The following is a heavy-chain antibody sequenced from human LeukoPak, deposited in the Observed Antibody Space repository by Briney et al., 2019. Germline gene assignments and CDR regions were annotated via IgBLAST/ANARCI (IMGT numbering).Heavy chain of an antibody. D-gene: IGHD6-19*01. CDR1: GFTFSSYG. Sequence: GGTLRLSCAASGFTFSSYGMSWVRQAPGKGLEWVSAISGSGDSTYYADSVKGRFTISRDNSKNTLYLQMNSLRAEDTAVYYCAKSAVRIAVAGVSNYWGQGTLVTVSS. J-gene: IGHJ4*02. V-gene: IGHV3-23*01. CDR3: AKSAVRIAVAGVSNY. CDR2: ISGSGDST.